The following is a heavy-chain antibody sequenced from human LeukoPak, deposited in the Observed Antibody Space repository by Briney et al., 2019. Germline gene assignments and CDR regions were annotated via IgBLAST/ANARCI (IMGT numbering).Heavy chain of an antibody. D-gene: IGHD6-19*01. CDR1: GYTFSAYG. CDR2: IYTYNGNA. CDR3: ARDSSPVAGVGLF. J-gene: IGHJ4*02. V-gene: IGHV1-18*01. Sequence: ASVKVSCKASGYTFSAYGISWVRQAPGQGLEWMGWIYTYNGNANYAEHPQGRVTLTSDSSTTTVYMELKNLTSDDTAVYYCARDSSPVAGVGLFWGQGTLVTVSS.